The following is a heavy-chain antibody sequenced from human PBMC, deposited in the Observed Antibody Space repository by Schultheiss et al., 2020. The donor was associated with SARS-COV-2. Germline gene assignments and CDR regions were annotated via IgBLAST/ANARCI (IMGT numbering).Heavy chain of an antibody. V-gene: IGHV4-61*08. Sequence: SETLSLTCTVSGGSISSGDYYWSWIRQPPGKGLEWIGYIYYSGSTNYNPSLMSRVTISVDTSKNQFSLKLSSVTAADTAVYYCARTAAGDFWSVAQNYWYFDLWGRGTLVTVSS. CDR2: IYYSGST. CDR3: ARTAAGDFWSVAQNYWYFDL. CDR1: GGSISSGDYY. J-gene: IGHJ2*01. D-gene: IGHD3-3*01.